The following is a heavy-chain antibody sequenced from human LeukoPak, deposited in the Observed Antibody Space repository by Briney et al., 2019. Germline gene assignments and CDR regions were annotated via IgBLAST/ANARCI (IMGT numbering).Heavy chain of an antibody. Sequence: SQTLSPTCAVYGASFSGYYWSWIRQPPGKGLEWIGEINQRGGTNYNPPPRSRVNISVDTSKNQFYRKLSSVTGADTAVYYCARLGATKKYFDWFSLDYWGQGTLVSVSS. D-gene: IGHD3-9*01. CDR2: INQRGGT. V-gene: IGHV4-34*01. J-gene: IGHJ4*02. CDR1: GASFSGYY. CDR3: ARLGATKKYFDWFSLDY.